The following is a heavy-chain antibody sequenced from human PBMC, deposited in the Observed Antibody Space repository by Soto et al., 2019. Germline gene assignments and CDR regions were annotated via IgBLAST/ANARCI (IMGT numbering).Heavy chain of an antibody. CDR1: GGSISSGDYY. CDR3: ASLRNFYDSSAYFDY. Sequence: SETLSLTCTASGGSISSGDYYWSWIRQPPGKGLEWIGYIYYSGSSSYNPSLKSRVTISLDTSKNQFSLNLNSVTAADTAVYYCASLRNFYDSSAYFDYWGQGTRVTVSS. CDR2: IYYSGSS. J-gene: IGHJ4*02. V-gene: IGHV4-30-4*01. D-gene: IGHD3-22*01.